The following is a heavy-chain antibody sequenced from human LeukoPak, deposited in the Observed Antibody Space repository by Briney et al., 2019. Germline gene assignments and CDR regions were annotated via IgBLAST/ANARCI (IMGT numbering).Heavy chain of an antibody. CDR2: ISSSGSTI. V-gene: IGHV3-48*04. CDR1: GFTFSSYS. CDR3: AREQWPSDY. Sequence: GGSLRLSCAASGFTFSSYSMNWVRQAPGKGLEWVSYISSSGSTIYYADSVKGRFTISRDNAKNSLYLQMNSLRAEDTAVYYCAREQWPSDYWGQGTLVTVSS. J-gene: IGHJ4*02. D-gene: IGHD6-19*01.